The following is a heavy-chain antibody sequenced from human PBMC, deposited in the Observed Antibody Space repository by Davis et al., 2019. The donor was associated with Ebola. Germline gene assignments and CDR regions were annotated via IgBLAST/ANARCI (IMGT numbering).Heavy chain of an antibody. V-gene: IGHV2-5*02. CDR3: ALTPTRVQEVIRNWYFDL. CDR1: GFSLRIYGEG. CDR2: IYWDDDK. Sequence: SGPTLVKPTQTLTLTCDFSGFSLRIYGEGVGWIRQPPGKAPEWLALIYWDDDKRYRPSLQTRLTVTRDTSRNRVVFRMTNMDPVDTGTYYCALTPTRVQEVIRNWYFDLWGRGTLVTVSS. D-gene: IGHD3-10*01. J-gene: IGHJ2*01.